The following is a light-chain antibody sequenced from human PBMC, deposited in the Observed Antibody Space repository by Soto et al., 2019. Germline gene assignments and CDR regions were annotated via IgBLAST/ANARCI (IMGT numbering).Light chain of an antibody. V-gene: IGKV3-15*01. J-gene: IGKJ1*01. CDR2: GAS. CDR1: QSVRSD. Sequence: EIVMTQSPATLSVSPGEGPTLSCRASQSVRSDLAWYQQKPGQAPRLLMYGASNRANGVPARFGGSGSGTEFTLAISSLQSEDFAVYYCQQYHDWPRTFGQGTKVDTK. CDR3: QQYHDWPRT.